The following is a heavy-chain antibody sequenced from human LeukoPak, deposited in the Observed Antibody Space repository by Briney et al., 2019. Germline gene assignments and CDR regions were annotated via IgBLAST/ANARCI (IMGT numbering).Heavy chain of an antibody. D-gene: IGHD3-9*01. CDR1: GFTFRSYW. V-gene: IGHV3-7*01. CDR2: IKQDGSEK. J-gene: IGHJ6*03. CDR3: ARWDRLRYFDWLTLYYYYMDV. Sequence: PGGALRLSCAASGFTFRSYWMSWVRQAPGKGLEWVASIKQDGSEKYYVDSVKGRFTISRDNAKNSLYLQMNSLRAEDTAVYYCARWDRLRYFDWLTLYYYYMDVWGKGTTVTISS.